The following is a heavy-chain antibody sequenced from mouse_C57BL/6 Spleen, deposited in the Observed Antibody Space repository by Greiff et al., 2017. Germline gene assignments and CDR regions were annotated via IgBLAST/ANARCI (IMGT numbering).Heavy chain of an antibody. CDR3: ARTPAYYDYDNYAMDY. CDR1: GYTFTGYW. CDR2: ILPGSGST. Sequence: VQLQQSGAELMKPGASVKLSCKATGYTFTGYWIEWVKQRPGHGLEWIGEILPGSGSTNYNEKFKGKATFTADTSSNTAYMQLSSLTTEDSAIYYCARTPAYYDYDNYAMDYWGQGTSVTVSS. J-gene: IGHJ4*01. D-gene: IGHD2-4*01. V-gene: IGHV1-9*01.